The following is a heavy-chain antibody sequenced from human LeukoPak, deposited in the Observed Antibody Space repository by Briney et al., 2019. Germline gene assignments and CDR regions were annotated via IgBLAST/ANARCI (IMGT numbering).Heavy chain of an antibody. Sequence: GASVHVSCKASGYTFAGYAIFWVRQAPGQRLEWMGWISAGNGNTRYSQKFHDRLTISRDTPASTVSMELSSLRSEDTAIYYCARDRGNYLLPYWGQGTLVTVSS. D-gene: IGHD1-26*01. V-gene: IGHV1-3*01. CDR3: ARDRGNYLLPY. CDR2: ISAGNGNT. J-gene: IGHJ4*02. CDR1: GYTFAGYA.